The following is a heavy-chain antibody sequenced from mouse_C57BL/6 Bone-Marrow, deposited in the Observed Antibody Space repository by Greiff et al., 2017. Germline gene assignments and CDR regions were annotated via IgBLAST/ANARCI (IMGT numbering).Heavy chain of an antibody. CDR1: GFTFSDYG. Sequence: EVHLVESGGGLVKPGGSLKLSCAASGFTFSDYGMHWVRQAPEKGLEWVAYISSGSITIYYADTVKGRFTISRDNAKNTLFLQMTSLRSEDTAMYYCARPGSDWGQGTLVTVSA. CDR2: ISSGSITI. V-gene: IGHV5-17*01. J-gene: IGHJ3*01. D-gene: IGHD3-1*01. CDR3: ARPGSD.